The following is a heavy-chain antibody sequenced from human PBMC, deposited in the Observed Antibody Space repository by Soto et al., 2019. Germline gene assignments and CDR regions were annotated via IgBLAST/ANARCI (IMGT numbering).Heavy chain of an antibody. CDR1: GGSISSGTYY. CDR3: TVVRPTSNWYSFDI. V-gene: IGHV4-39*01. Sequence: PSETLSLTCSVSGGSISSGTYYWGWIRQSPGKGLEWIGRMYYSGTTYYNPSLKSRATISVDTSKNKFSLKLSSVTAADTALYFCTVVRPTSNWYSFDIWGQGTLVT. D-gene: IGHD6-13*01. CDR2: MYYSGTT. J-gene: IGHJ3*02.